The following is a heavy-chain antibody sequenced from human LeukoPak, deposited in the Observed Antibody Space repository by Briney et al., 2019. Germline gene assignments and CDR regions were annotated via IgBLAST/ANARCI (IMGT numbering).Heavy chain of an antibody. CDR3: ARADYGDFFDY. D-gene: IGHD4-17*01. CDR1: GGSFSGYY. J-gene: IGHJ4*02. Sequence: SETLSLTCAVYGGSFSGYYWSWIRQPPGKGLEWIGEINHSGSTNYNPSLKSRVTISVDTSKNQFSLKLSSVTAADTAVYYCARADYGDFFDYWGQGTLVTVSS. V-gene: IGHV4-34*01. CDR2: INHSGST.